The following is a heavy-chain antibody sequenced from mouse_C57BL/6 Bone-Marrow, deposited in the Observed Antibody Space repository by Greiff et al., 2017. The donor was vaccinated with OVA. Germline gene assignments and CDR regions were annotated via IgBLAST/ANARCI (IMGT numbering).Heavy chain of an antibody. Sequence: VQLQQPGAELVKPGASVKLSCKASGYTFTSYWMHWVKQRPGQGLEWIGMIHPNSGSTNYNEKFKSKATLTVDKSSSTAYVQLSSLTSEDSAVYYCARPSSGNYYFDYWGQGTTLTVSS. CDR2: IHPNSGST. CDR3: ARPSSGNYYFDY. CDR1: GYTFTSYW. D-gene: IGHD2-1*01. J-gene: IGHJ2*01. V-gene: IGHV1-64*01.